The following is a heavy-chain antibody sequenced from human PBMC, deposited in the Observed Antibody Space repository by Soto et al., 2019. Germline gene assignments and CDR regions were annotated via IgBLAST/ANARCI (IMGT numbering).Heavy chain of an antibody. V-gene: IGHV3-33*01. CDR1: EIIFSGYG. D-gene: IGHD1-26*01. CDR3: ARGGVGGTVFFGYLDF. J-gene: IGHJ4*02. Sequence: QVQLVESGGGVVQPGRSLRLSCEASEIIFSGYGMHWVRQAPGKGLEWVAVIRFDGSNIHYADSVKGRITISRDNSKNAVFLERYSRRVEETTVYYAARGGVGGTVFFGYLDFWGQGALVTVSS. CDR2: IRFDGSNI.